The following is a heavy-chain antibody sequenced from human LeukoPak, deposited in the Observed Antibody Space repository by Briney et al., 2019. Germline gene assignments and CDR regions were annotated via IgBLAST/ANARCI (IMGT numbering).Heavy chain of an antibody. CDR3: ARGARLLTYYDFWSGSEWFDP. Sequence: ASVKVSCKASGYTFINYGITWVRQAPGQGLEWMGWISAYNGNSKYSQKLQGRVTMTTDTSTSTAYMELRSLRSDDTAVYYCARGARLLTYYDFWSGSEWFDPWGQGTLVTVSS. CDR2: ISAYNGNS. D-gene: IGHD3-3*01. J-gene: IGHJ5*02. CDR1: GYTFINYG. V-gene: IGHV1-18*01.